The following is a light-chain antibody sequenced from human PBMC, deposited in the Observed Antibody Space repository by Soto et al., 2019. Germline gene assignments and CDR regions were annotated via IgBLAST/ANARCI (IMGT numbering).Light chain of an antibody. CDR1: QGISSL. CDR3: QQANCFPLT. Sequence: DIQMTQSPSSVSASVGDRVTLTCRASQGISSLFAWYQQKPGKAPNLLIHTASNLQSGVPSRFSVSGSGTDFTLTISSLQPEDFATYYCQQANCFPLTFGGGTKVEIK. CDR2: TAS. V-gene: IGKV1-12*01. J-gene: IGKJ4*01.